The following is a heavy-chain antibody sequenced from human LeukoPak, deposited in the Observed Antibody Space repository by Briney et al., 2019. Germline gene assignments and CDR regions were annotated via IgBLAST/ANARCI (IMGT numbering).Heavy chain of an antibody. CDR2: IYPADSEI. D-gene: IGHD2-8*01. V-gene: IGHV5-51*01. Sequence: GESLKISCKCSGFIFTGYWIVWVRQMPGKGREWMWIIYPADSEITYSPSCQGQITISADRSSTTAHLQWSSLKASDTAIYYCARETCVNGICYTLYWGQGSLVTVSS. CDR1: GFIFTGYW. J-gene: IGHJ4*02. CDR3: ARETCVNGICYTLY.